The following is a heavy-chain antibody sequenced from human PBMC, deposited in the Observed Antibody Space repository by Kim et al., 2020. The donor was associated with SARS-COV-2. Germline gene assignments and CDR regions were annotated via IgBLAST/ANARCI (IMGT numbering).Heavy chain of an antibody. D-gene: IGHD3-9*01. J-gene: IGHJ4*02. V-gene: IGHV4-31*03. Sequence: SETLSLTCTVSGGSISSGGYYWSWIRQHPGKGLEWIGYIYYSGSTYYNPSLKSRVTISVDTSKNQFSLKLSSVTAADTAVYYCASFRFFDWLLEPHRPAEVYWGQGTLVTVSS. CDR3: ASFRFFDWLLEPHRPAEVY. CDR2: IYYSGST. CDR1: GGSISSGGYY.